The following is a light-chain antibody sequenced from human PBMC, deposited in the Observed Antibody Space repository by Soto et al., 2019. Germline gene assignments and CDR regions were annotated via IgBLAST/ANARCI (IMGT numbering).Light chain of an antibody. CDR1: QSGSSN. CDR2: DAS. CDR3: QQYNDWLPIT. J-gene: IGKJ5*01. V-gene: IGKV3-15*01. Sequence: EIVMTQSLVTVTVSQGDRATLSGRTSQSGSSNLASYPQKPGQAPRLLIYDASTRATVIPARFSGSGSGTEFTLTISSLQSEDFAVYYCQQYNDWLPITFGQGTRLEIK.